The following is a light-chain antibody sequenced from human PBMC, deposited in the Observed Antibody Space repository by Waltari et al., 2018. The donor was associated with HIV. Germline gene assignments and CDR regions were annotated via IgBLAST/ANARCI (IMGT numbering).Light chain of an antibody. V-gene: IGLV1-44*01. CDR3: AAWVGRLSWNGRLSGSVV. Sequence: QSLLTQPPSASGTPGQRVSISCSRTRSDIGHGTIHWYQQVPGTAPRLRVCDDDPRACGVPARCSCSRSGTSASLVSGGLRPEDEADYYWAAWVGRLSWNGRLSGSVVFGGGTKMTVL. CDR1: RSDIGHGT. CDR2: DDD. J-gene: IGLJ2*01.